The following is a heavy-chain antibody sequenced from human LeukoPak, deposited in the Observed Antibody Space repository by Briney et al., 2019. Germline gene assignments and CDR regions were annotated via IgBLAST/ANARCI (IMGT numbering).Heavy chain of an antibody. Sequence: GGSLRLSCAASGFTSSSYAMSWVRQAPGKGLEWVSAISGSGGSTYYADSVKGRFTISRDNSKNTLYLQMNSLRAEDTAVYYCAKPTGYSSGWHTHWTQIKYFQHWGQGTLVTVSS. D-gene: IGHD6-19*01. CDR1: GFTSSSYA. V-gene: IGHV3-23*01. CDR3: AKPTGYSSGWHTHWTQIKYFQH. J-gene: IGHJ1*01. CDR2: ISGSGGST.